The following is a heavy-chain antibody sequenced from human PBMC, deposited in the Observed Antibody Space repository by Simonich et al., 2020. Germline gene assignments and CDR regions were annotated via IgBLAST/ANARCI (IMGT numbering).Heavy chain of an antibody. J-gene: IGHJ6*02. D-gene: IGHD6-6*01. CDR2: ISSSGSTI. CDR3: ARDFRLQLGEIVTYYYYGMDV. V-gene: IGHV3-48*03. Sequence: EVQLVESGGGLVQPGGSLRLSCAASGFTFSSYEMNWVRQAPGKGLEWVSYISSSGSTIYYADSVKGRFTISRDNAKNSLYLQMNSLRAEDTAVYYCARDFRLQLGEIVTYYYYGMDVWGQGTTVTVSS. CDR1: GFTFSSYE.